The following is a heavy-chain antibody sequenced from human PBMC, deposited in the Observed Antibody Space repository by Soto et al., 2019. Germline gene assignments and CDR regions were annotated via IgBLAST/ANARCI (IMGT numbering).Heavy chain of an antibody. D-gene: IGHD6-19*01. J-gene: IGHJ4*02. V-gene: IGHV4-59*08. Sequence: GSSVDHCWSWIRKPPGKGLEWIGYIYYSGSTNYNPSLKSRVTISVDTSKNQFSLKLSSVTAADTAVYYCARQVAGSDYWGKGTLVTVSS. CDR2: IYYSGST. CDR1: GSSVDHC. CDR3: ARQVAGSDY.